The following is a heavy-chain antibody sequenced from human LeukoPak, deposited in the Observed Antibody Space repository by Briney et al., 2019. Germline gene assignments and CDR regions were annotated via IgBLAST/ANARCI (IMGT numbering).Heavy chain of an antibody. V-gene: IGHV4-30-2*01. CDR3: ARIPAWVFDH. Sequence: SETLSLTCAVSGGSINSGGHSWSWLRQPPGKGLEWIGYIYHSGATYYNPSLKTRVTISADRSKNQFSLTLSSVTAADTAMYYCARIPAWVFDHWGQGSLVTVSS. J-gene: IGHJ4*02. CDR1: GGSINSGGHS. D-gene: IGHD2-21*01. CDR2: IYHSGAT.